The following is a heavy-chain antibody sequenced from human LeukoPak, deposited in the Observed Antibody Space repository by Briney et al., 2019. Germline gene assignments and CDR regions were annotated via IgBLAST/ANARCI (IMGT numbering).Heavy chain of an antibody. CDR3: ARDLAAAGTGWFDP. CDR1: GGSLSSYY. CDR2: IYTSGST. D-gene: IGHD6-13*01. V-gene: IGHV4-4*07. Sequence: SETLSLTCTVSGGSLSSYYWSWIRQPAGKGLEWIGRIYTSGSTNYNPSLKSRVTMSVDTSKNQFSLKLSSVTAADTAVYYCARDLAAAGTGWFDPWGQGTLVTVSS. J-gene: IGHJ5*02.